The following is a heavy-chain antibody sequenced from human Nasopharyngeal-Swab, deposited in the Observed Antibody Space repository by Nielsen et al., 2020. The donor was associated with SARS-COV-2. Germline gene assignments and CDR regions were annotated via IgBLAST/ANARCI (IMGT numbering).Heavy chain of an antibody. CDR3: AKSAAAVGTSYFDY. D-gene: IGHD6-13*01. J-gene: IGHJ4*02. V-gene: IGHV3-9*01. CDR2: ISWNSGII. CDR1: GFSFDDYA. Sequence: SLKISCAASGFSFDDYAMHWVRQAPGKGLEWVSGISWNSGIINYADSVKGRFTVSRDNAKNSLYLQMNSLRAEDTALYYCAKSAAAVGTSYFDYWGQGTLVTVSS.